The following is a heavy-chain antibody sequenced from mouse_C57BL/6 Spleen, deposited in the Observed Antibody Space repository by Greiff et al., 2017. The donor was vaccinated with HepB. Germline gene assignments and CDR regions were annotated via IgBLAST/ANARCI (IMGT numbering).Heavy chain of an antibody. CDR1: GFNIQNTY. CDR3: ANYGYYFAY. J-gene: IGHJ3*01. V-gene: IGHV14-3*01. Sequence: VQLQQSVAELVRPGASVKLSCTASGFNIQNTYMHWVKQRPEQGLEWIGRIDPANGNTKYAPKFQGKATITADTSSNTAYLQLSSLTSEDTAIYYCANYGYYFAYWGQGTLVTVSA. D-gene: IGHD2-3*01. CDR2: IDPANGNT.